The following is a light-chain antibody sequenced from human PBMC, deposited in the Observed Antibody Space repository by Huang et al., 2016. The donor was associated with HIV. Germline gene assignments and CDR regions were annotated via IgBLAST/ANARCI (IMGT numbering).Light chain of an antibody. Sequence: EIVMTQSPATLSVSPGERATLSCRASQSVSSNLARYQQKPGLAPRLLIYAASTRVTCIPARFSGSGSGTGFTLTISSLQSEDFAVYYCQQYNNWPRTFGQGTMVEIK. CDR2: AAS. V-gene: IGKV3-15*01. CDR1: QSVSSN. J-gene: IGKJ1*01. CDR3: QQYNNWPRT.